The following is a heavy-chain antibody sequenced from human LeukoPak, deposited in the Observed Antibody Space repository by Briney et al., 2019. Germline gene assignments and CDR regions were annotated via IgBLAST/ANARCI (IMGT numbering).Heavy chain of an antibody. D-gene: IGHD2-15*01. V-gene: IGHV4-38-2*02. J-gene: IGHJ6*03. Sequence: SETLSLTCTVSGCSISSGYYWGWIRQPPGKGLEWIGSIYHSGSTYYNPSLKSRVTISVDTSKNQFSLKLSSVTAADTAAYYCAREGSSYYYMDVWGKGTTVTVSS. CDR2: IYHSGST. CDR3: AREGSSYYYMDV. CDR1: GCSISSGYY.